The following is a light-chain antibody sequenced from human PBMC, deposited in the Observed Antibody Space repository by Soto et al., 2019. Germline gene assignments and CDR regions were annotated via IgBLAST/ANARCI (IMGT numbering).Light chain of an antibody. V-gene: IGLV2-14*01. J-gene: IGLJ2*01. Sequence: QSVLTRPASVSGSPGQSITISCTGTSSDVGSYNFVSWYQHHAGTAPKLIIYQVTNRPSGVSDRFSASKSGDTASLTISGLQAEDEAIYYCSSYTGFSTDILFGGGTKLTVL. CDR1: SSDVGSYNF. CDR2: QVT. CDR3: SSYTGFSTDIL.